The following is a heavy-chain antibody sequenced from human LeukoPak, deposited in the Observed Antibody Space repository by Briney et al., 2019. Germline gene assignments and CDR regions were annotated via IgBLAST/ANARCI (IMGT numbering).Heavy chain of an antibody. J-gene: IGHJ4*02. Sequence: GGSLRLSCAASGFTVSTSYMTWVRQAPGKGLEWVSFTYSGRYTYYADSVKGRFTISRDNSKNTLFLQMNSLRAEDTAVYYCAREGDCSSTSCYFDYWGQGTLVTVSS. CDR1: GFTVSTSY. D-gene: IGHD2-2*01. CDR3: AREGDCSSTSCYFDY. CDR2: TYSGRYT. V-gene: IGHV3-66*02.